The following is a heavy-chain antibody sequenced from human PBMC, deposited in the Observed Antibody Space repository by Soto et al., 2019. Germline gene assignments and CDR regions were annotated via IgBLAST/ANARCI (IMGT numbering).Heavy chain of an antibody. D-gene: IGHD6-19*01. CDR1: GFTFSFYT. CDR2: ISRSGSPI. CDR3: ARDSSRSFDY. J-gene: IGHJ4*02. Sequence: GGSLRLSCAASGFTFSFYTMNWVRQAPGKGLQWVSYISRSGSPIYYADSVKGRFTISRDNAKNSLYLKMNSLRPEDTAVYFCARDSSRSFDYWGQGALVTVSS. V-gene: IGHV3-48*01.